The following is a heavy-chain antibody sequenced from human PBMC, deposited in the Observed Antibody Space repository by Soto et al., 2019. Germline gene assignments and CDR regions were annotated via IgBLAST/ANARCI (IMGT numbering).Heavy chain of an antibody. D-gene: IGHD6-19*01. CDR2: ITSSSTYT. J-gene: IGHJ6*02. V-gene: IGHV3-11*06. CDR1: GFTFSDYH. CDR3: ARDFLRPRVAGGHYYYYGMDV. Sequence: QVQLVESGGGLVKPGGSLRLSCAASGFTFSDYHMSWIRQAPGKGLEWVSYITSSSTYTNYADSVKGRFTVSRDNAKNSLYLQMDGLRAEDTAVYYCARDFLRPRVAGGHYYYYGMDVWSQGTTVTVSS.